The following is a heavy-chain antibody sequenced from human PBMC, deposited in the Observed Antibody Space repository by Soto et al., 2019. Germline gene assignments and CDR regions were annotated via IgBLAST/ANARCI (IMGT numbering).Heavy chain of an antibody. V-gene: IGHV4-34*01. Sequence: SETLSLTCAVYGESFTGYYWSWIRQPPGAGLEWIGEINHSGTTNYNPSLKSRVIISVDTSKNQFSLKLSSVTAADTAVYYCARGYYDFWRGFPRMDVWGKGTTVT. CDR1: GESFTGYY. CDR3: ARGYYDFWRGFPRMDV. D-gene: IGHD3-3*01. CDR2: INHSGTT. J-gene: IGHJ6*03.